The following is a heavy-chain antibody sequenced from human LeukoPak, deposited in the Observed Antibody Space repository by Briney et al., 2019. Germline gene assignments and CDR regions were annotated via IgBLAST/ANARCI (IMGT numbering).Heavy chain of an antibody. Sequence: GGSLRLSCAASGFTFSSYSMNWVRQAPGKGLEWVSSISSSSSYIYYADSVKGRFTISRDNAKNSLYLQMNSLRAEDTAVYYCASAITMIVDDAFDIWGQGTMVTVS. CDR1: GFTFSSYS. J-gene: IGHJ3*02. D-gene: IGHD3-22*01. CDR3: ASAITMIVDDAFDI. CDR2: ISSSSSYI. V-gene: IGHV3-21*01.